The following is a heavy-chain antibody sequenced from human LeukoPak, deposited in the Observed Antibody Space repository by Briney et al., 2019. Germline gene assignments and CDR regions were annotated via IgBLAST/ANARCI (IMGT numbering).Heavy chain of an antibody. V-gene: IGHV4-39*07. CDR1: GGSISSSSYY. CDR3: ARDGYSGYGVDY. J-gene: IGHJ4*02. Sequence: SETLSLTCTVSGGSISSSSYYWGWIRQPPGKGLEWIGSIYYSGSTYYNPSLKSRVTISVDTSKNQFSLKLSSVTAADTAVYYCARDGYSGYGVDYWGQGTLVTVSS. CDR2: IYYSGST. D-gene: IGHD5-12*01.